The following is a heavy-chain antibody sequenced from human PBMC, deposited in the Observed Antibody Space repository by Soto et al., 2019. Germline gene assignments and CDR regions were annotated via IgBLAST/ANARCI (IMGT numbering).Heavy chain of an antibody. CDR2: IIPIFGTA. CDR3: ARDSGSYYNTGDYYYGMDV. D-gene: IGHD3-10*01. V-gene: IGHV1-69*01. J-gene: IGHJ6*02. Sequence: QVQLVQSGAEVKKPGSSVKVSCKASGGTFSSYAISWVRQAPGQGLEWMGGIIPIFGTANYAQKFQGRGTITADESTSTAYMELSSLRSEDTAVYYCARDSGSYYNTGDYYYGMDVWGQGTTVTVSS. CDR1: GGTFSSYA.